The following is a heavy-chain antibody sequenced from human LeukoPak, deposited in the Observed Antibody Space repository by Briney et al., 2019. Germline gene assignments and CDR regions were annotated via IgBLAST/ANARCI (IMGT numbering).Heavy chain of an antibody. J-gene: IGHJ3*01. CDR2: IYNDGDT. CDR1: GGPLSSSAYY. Sequence: SETLSLTCTVSGGPLSSSAYYWVWVRQSPGKRLQWIGSIYNDGDTYYNPSFESRVTIAIETSKNQFSLRLTSVTAADTAVYYCTSRGFRLPLDAFDVWGQGTGVAVSS. CDR3: TSRGFRLPLDAFDV. V-gene: IGHV4-39*01.